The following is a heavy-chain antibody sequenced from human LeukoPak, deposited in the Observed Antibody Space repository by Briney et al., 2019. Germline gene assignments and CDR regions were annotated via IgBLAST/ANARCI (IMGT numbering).Heavy chain of an antibody. CDR2: IIPIFGTA. D-gene: IGHD6-19*01. J-gene: IGHJ4*02. Sequence: GASVKVSCKASVGTFSSYASSWVRQAPGQGLEWMGGIIPIFGTANYAQKFQGRVTITTDESTSTAYMELSSLRSEDTAVYYCASTLQWLVRRSFDYWGQGTLVTVSS. CDR1: VGTFSSYA. CDR3: ASTLQWLVRRSFDY. V-gene: IGHV1-69*05.